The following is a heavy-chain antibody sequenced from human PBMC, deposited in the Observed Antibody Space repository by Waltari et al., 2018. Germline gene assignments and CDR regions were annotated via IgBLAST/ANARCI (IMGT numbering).Heavy chain of an antibody. Sequence: QVQLQESGPGLVKPSQTLSLTCTVPGGSISSGSYYWSWTRQPAGKGLEWIGRIYTSGSTNYNPSLKSRVTISVDTSKTQFSLKLSSVTAADTAVYYCARSSITGTLFDYWGQGTLVTVSS. CDR3: ARSSITGTLFDY. D-gene: IGHD1-20*01. V-gene: IGHV4-61*02. CDR2: IYTSGST. J-gene: IGHJ4*02. CDR1: GGSISSGSYY.